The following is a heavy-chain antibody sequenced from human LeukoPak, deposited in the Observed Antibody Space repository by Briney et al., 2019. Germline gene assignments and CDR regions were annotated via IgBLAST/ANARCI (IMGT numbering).Heavy chain of an antibody. V-gene: IGHV3-23*01. J-gene: IGHJ3*02. CDR3: AKGVWVCGGDCYTRRGDAFDI. CDR1: GFTFSTYA. Sequence: PGGSLRLSCAALGFTFSTYAMSWVRQAPGKGLEWVSAISGSGGSTYYADSVKGRFTISRDNSKNTLYLQMNSLRAEDTAVYYCAKGVWVCGGDCYTRRGDAFDIWGQGTMVTVSS. CDR2: ISGSGGST. D-gene: IGHD2-21*01.